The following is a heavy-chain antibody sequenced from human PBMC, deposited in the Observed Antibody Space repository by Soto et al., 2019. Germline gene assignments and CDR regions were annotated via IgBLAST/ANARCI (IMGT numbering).Heavy chain of an antibody. CDR2: ISSYNGNT. CDR3: ARENGNYNWFDP. J-gene: IGHJ5*02. CDR1: GYTFTSYV. D-gene: IGHD4-17*01. V-gene: IGHV1-18*01. Sequence: EASVKVSCKASGYTFTSYVISWVRQAPGQGLEWMGWISSYNGNTNYAQKLQGRVTMTTDTSTSTDYMELRSLRSDDTAVYYCARENGNYNWFDPWGQGTLVTVSS.